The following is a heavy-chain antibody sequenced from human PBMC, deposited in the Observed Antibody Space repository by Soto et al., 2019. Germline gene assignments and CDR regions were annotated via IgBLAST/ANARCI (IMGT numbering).Heavy chain of an antibody. D-gene: IGHD2-8*01. V-gene: IGHV3-30-3*01. CDR2: ISYDGSNK. CDR1: GFTFSSYA. CDR3: ARAPDIVLIRAYYYYGMDV. Sequence: PGGSLRLSXAASGFTFSSYAMHWVRQAPGKGLEWVAVISYDGSNKYYADSVKGRFTISRDNSKNTLYVQMNSLRPEDTAVYYCARAPDIVLIRAYYYYGMDVWGQGTTVTVSS. J-gene: IGHJ6*02.